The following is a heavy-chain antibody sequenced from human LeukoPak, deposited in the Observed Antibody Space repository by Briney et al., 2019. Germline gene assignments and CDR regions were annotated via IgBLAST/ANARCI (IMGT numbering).Heavy chain of an antibody. CDR1: GGSFSGYY. V-gene: IGHV4-34*01. D-gene: IGHD2-2*01. Sequence: PSETLSLTCAVYGGSFSGYYWSWIRQPPGKGLEWIGEINHSGSTNYNPSLKSRVTISVDTSKNQFSLKLTSVTAADTAVYYCARYVVVPDAKRRNWFDPWGQGTLVTVSS. CDR3: ARYVVVPDAKRRNWFDP. CDR2: INHSGST. J-gene: IGHJ5*02.